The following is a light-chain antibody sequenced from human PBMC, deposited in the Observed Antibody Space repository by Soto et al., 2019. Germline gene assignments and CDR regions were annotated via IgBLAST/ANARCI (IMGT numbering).Light chain of an antibody. Sequence: SQSVSSWLAWYQQKPGKAPKLLIYDASNLESGVPSTFGGSGSGTEFTLTISSLQPDDVATYFCQQYNSYPNTFGQGTKVDIK. J-gene: IGKJ2*01. CDR1: QSVSSW. V-gene: IGKV1-5*01. CDR3: QQYNSYPNT. CDR2: DAS.